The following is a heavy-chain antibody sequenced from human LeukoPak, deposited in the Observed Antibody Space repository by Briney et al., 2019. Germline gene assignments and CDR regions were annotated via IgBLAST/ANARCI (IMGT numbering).Heavy chain of an antibody. V-gene: IGHV3-53*01. Sequence: PGGSLRLSCAASGFTVSNNYMTWVRQAPGKGLEWVSFLYSGGSTYYAESVKGRFTISRDNAKNSLYVQMNSLRAEDTAVYYCARGFLDSGYYYLDYWGQGTLVTVSS. CDR2: LYSGGST. CDR3: ARGFLDSGYYYLDY. J-gene: IGHJ4*02. CDR1: GFTVSNNY. D-gene: IGHD3-22*01.